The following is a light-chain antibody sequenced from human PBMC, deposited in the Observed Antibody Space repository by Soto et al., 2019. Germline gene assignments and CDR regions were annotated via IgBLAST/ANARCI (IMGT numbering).Light chain of an antibody. Sequence: EIVLTQSPDTLSLSPGERATLSCRASQSVSSNSLAWYQQKPGQAPRLLIYGASSRATGIPDRFSGSGSGTDFTLTISGLEPEDFAVYYCQQYSSSTITLGQGTRLEIK. CDR2: GAS. CDR1: QSVSSNS. J-gene: IGKJ5*01. CDR3: QQYSSSTIT. V-gene: IGKV3-20*01.